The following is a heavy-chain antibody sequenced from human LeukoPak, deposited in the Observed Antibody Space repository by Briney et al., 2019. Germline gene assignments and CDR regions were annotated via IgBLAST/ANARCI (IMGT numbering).Heavy chain of an antibody. CDR2: IKEDGSDK. CDR3: VGESGVWVGPGIGRPLDV. CDR1: GFTFSDYW. D-gene: IGHD3-16*01. Sequence: PGGSLRLSCAVSGFTFSDYWMTWVRQAPGRGLEWVANIKEDGSDKQYVDSVQGRFTISRDNAGNSLHLQMNSLRVEDTAVYYCVGESGVWVGPGIGRPLDVWGKGTAVTVSS. V-gene: IGHV3-7*01. J-gene: IGHJ6*04.